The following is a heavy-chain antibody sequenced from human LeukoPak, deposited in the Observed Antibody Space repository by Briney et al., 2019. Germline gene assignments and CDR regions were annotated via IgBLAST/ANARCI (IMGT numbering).Heavy chain of an antibody. V-gene: IGHV1-2*02. Sequence: GESLKVSCKASGYTFTGYYMHWVRQAPGQGLEWMGWINPNSGGTNYAQKFQGRVTMTRDTSISTAYMELSRLRSDDTAVYYCARDLFSDGYSSSWDYWGQGTLVTVSS. CDR2: INPNSGGT. J-gene: IGHJ4*02. CDR3: ARDLFSDGYSSSWDY. D-gene: IGHD6-13*01. CDR1: GYTFTGYY.